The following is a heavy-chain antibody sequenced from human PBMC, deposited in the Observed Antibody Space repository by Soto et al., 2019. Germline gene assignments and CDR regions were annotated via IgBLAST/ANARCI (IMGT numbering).Heavy chain of an antibody. CDR2: IIPIFGTA. J-gene: IGHJ3*02. CDR3: ARYRLWSSGYYPKDAFDI. CDR1: GGTFSSYA. D-gene: IGHD3-22*01. Sequence: SVKVSCKASGGTFSSYAISWVRQAPGQGLEWMGGIIPIFGTANYAQKFQGRVTITADESTSTAYMEMSSLRSEDTAMYYCARYRLWSSGYYPKDAFDIWGQGTMVTVSS. V-gene: IGHV1-69*13.